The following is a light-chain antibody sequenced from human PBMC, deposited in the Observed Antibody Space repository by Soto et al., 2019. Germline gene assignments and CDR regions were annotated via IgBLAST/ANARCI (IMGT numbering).Light chain of an antibody. V-gene: IGKV1-39*01. J-gene: IGKJ1*01. CDR1: QSISHY. CDR3: QQSYSVPWT. CDR2: HTS. Sequence: DLQTTQSPSALSGSVADRGTIACRASQSISHYVNWYQPESGKAPKVLSDHTSSLQSGVPSRFSGSGAGTDCTRTISSLQPEDFATYYGQQSYSVPWTVGQGTKVDIK.